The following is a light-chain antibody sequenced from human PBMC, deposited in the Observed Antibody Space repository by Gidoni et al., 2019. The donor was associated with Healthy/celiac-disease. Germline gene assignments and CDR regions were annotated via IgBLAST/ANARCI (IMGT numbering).Light chain of an antibody. J-gene: IGKJ4*01. CDR2: LGS. Sequence: DIVMTQSPLSLPVTPGEPASISCRSSQSLLHCNGYNYLDWYLQKPGQSPPLLIYLGSNRASGVPDRFSGSGSGTDFTLKISRVEAEDVGVYYCMQALQTPLTFGGGTKVEIK. CDR1: QSLLHCNGYNY. V-gene: IGKV2-28*01. CDR3: MQALQTPLT.